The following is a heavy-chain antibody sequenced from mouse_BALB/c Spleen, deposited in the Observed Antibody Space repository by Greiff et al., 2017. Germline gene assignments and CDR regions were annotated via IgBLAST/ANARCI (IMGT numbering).Heavy chain of an antibody. CDR1: GDSITSGY. CDR2: ISYSGST. V-gene: IGHV3-8*02. J-gene: IGHJ1*01. Sequence: EVQLQESGPSLVKPSQTLSLTCSVTGDSITSGYWNWIRKFPGNKLEYMGYISYSGSTYYNPSLKSRISITRDTSKNQYYLQLNSVTTEDTATYYCARVTTVVYWYFDVWGAGTTVTVSS. D-gene: IGHD1-1*01. CDR3: ARVTTVVYWYFDV.